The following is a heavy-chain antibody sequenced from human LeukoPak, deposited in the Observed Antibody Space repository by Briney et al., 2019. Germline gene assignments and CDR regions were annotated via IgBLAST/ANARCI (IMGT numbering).Heavy chain of an antibody. J-gene: IGHJ6*04. CDR1: GLTLSDQY. CDR2: TTSKGNNYIT. V-gene: IGHV3-72*01. Sequence: PGGSLRLSCVVSGLTLSDQYMEWVRQAPGKGLEWVGRTTSKGNNYITEYAASVRGRFTISRDDSRNSVYLQVNSLRTEDTAVYYCARMTFGGMDVWGKGATVTVSS. CDR3: ARMTFGGMDV. D-gene: IGHD3-16*01.